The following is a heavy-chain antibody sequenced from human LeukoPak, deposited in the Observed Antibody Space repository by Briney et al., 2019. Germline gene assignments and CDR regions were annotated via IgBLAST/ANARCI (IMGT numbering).Heavy chain of an antibody. CDR2: ISEDGGST. D-gene: IGHD3-22*01. Sequence: GGSLRLSCAASGFTFDDYAMHWVRQAPGKGLEWVSLISEDGGSTYYADSVKGRFTITRDNSKNSLYLQMNSLRTEDTALYYCAKSYYDSSGYLYFQHWGQGTLVTVSS. J-gene: IGHJ1*01. V-gene: IGHV3-43*02. CDR1: GFTFDDYA. CDR3: AKSYYDSSGYLYFQH.